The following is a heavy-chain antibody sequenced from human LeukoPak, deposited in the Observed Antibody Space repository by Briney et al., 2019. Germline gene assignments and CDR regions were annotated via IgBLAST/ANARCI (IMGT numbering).Heavy chain of an antibody. CDR3: AKDPSAWIQLWYYFDY. CDR2: ISVSGGST. Sequence: PGGSLRLSCAASGFTFSSYAMSWVRQAPGNGLEWVSAISVSGGSTYYADSVKGRFTTSRDNSKNTLYLQMNSLRAEDTAVYYCAKDPSAWIQLWYYFDYWGQGTLVTVSS. D-gene: IGHD5-18*01. V-gene: IGHV3-23*01. J-gene: IGHJ4*02. CDR1: GFTFSSYA.